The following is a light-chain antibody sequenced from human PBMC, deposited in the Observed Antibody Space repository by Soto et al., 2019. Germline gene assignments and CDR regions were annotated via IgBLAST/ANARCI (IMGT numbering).Light chain of an antibody. Sequence: EIVMTQSPATLSMSPGERATLSCRASQSISNNLACYQEKPGQAPRLLIYAASTRATGIPARFSGSGSGTEFTLTISRLQSEDFAVYSCQHYNNWPLTFGGGTKVEIK. CDR1: QSISNN. CDR2: AAS. J-gene: IGKJ4*01. CDR3: QHYNNWPLT. V-gene: IGKV3-15*01.